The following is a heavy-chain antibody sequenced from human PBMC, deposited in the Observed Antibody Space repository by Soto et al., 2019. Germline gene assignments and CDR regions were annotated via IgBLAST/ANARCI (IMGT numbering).Heavy chain of an antibody. V-gene: IGHV4-31*03. CDR1: GGSISSGGYY. D-gene: IGHD3-3*01. J-gene: IGHJ6*03. Sequence: QVQLQESGPGLVKPSQTLSLTCTVSGGSISSGGYYWSWIRQHPGKGLEWIGYIYYSGSTYYNPSLKSRVTISVDTSKNQFSLKLSSVTAADTAVYYCARGHSYYDFWSGYYNPNYYYYMDVWGKGTTVTVSS. CDR2: IYYSGST. CDR3: ARGHSYYDFWSGYYNPNYYYYMDV.